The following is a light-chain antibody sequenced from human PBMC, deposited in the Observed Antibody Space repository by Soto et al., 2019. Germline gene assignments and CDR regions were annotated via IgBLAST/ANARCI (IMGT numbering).Light chain of an antibody. Sequence: DIQMTQSPSSLSASIGDRVSITCRASQGISTYLGWYQQKPGKAPKLLIYAASSLQTGVPSRFSGSGSGTDFTLTISSLQPEDFGTYYCQQSISCPITFGQGTRLE. CDR2: AAS. CDR3: QQSISCPIT. J-gene: IGKJ5*01. V-gene: IGKV1-12*01. CDR1: QGISTY.